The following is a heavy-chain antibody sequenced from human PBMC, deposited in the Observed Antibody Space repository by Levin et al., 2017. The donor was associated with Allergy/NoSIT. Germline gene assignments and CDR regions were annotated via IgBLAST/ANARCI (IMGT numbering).Heavy chain of an antibody. Sequence: SQTLSLTCAISGDSVSNNSAAWNWLRQSPSRGLEWLGRTYYRSKWYTDYAVSVKSRITINPDTSKNQFSLQLNSVTPEDTAIYYCARGPGGRFDYWGQGTLVTVSS. CDR3: ARGPGGRFDY. CDR1: GDSVSNNSAA. V-gene: IGHV6-1*01. CDR2: TYYRSKWYT. J-gene: IGHJ4*02.